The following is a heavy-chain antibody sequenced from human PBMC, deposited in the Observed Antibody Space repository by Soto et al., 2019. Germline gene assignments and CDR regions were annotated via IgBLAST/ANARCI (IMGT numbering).Heavy chain of an antibody. CDR2: ISYDGSNK. Sequence: GGSLRLSCAASGFTFSSYAMHWVRQAPGKGLEWVAVISYDGSNKYYADSVKGRFTISRDNSKNTLYLQMNSLRAEDTAVYYCARDAQVAARPSRPSYFDYWGQGTLVTVSS. CDR3: ARDAQVAARPSRPSYFDY. V-gene: IGHV3-30*04. J-gene: IGHJ4*02. CDR1: GFTFSSYA. D-gene: IGHD2-15*01.